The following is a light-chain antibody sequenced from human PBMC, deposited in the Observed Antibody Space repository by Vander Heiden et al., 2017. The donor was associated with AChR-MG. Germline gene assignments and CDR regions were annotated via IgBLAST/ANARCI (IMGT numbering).Light chain of an antibody. CDR2: GAS. V-gene: IGKV3-15*01. J-gene: IGKJ1*01. Sequence: EIVMTQSPATLSVSPGERASLSCRASQSVSSNFAWYQQKPGQAPRLLIYGASPRATGIPARFSGSGSGTEFTLTISSLQSEDFAVYYCQQYNEWPWTFGQGTKVEIK. CDR1: QSVSSN. CDR3: QQYNEWPWT.